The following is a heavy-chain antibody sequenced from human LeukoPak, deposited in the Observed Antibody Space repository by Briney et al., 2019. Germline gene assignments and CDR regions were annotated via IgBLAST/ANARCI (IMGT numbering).Heavy chain of an antibody. J-gene: IGHJ5*02. CDR2: INPNSGGT. V-gene: IGHV1-2*02. D-gene: IGHD3-10*01. CDR1: GYTFTGYY. CDR3: ARDYYGSGSNNWFDP. Sequence: GASVKVPCKASGYTFTGYYMHWVRQARGKGLEWMGWINPNSGGTNYAQNFQGRVTMTRDTSISTAYMELSRLRSDDTAVYYCARDYYGSGSNNWFDPWGQGTLVTVSS.